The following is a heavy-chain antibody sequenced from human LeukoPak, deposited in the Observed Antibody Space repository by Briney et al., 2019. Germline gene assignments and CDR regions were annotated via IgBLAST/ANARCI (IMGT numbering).Heavy chain of an antibody. CDR1: GFTFSSYE. J-gene: IGHJ4*02. D-gene: IGHD3-22*01. V-gene: IGHV3-48*03. CDR2: ISSSGSTI. CDR3: ARDSSAYYYDSSGYSPRFDY. Sequence: PGGSLRLSCAASGFTFSSYEMNWVRQAPGKGLEWVSYISSSGSTIYYADSVKGRFTISRDNAKNSLYLQMNSLRAEDTAVYYCARDSSAYYYDSSGYSPRFDYWGQGTLVTVSS.